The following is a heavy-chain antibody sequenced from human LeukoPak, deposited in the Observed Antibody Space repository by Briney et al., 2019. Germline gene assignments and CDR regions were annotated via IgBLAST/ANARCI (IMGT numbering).Heavy chain of an antibody. V-gene: IGHV3-21*01. CDR1: GFTFSSYN. Sequence: GGSLRLSCVASGFTFSSYNMNWVRQAPGKGLEWVSSISSSGRYIYYTDSVKGRFTISRDNAKNSLYLQMNSLRAEDTAVYYCARATGWSFDYWGQGTLVTVSS. CDR3: ARATGWSFDY. D-gene: IGHD6-19*01. CDR2: ISSSGRYI. J-gene: IGHJ4*02.